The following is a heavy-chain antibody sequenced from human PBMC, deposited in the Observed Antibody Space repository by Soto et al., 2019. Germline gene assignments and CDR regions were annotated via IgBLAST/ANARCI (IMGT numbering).Heavy chain of an antibody. CDR3: ARAGLGSDYGMDA. D-gene: IGHD3-9*01. V-gene: IGHV4-31*03. CDR2: IYYSGSN. Sequence: QVQLQESGPGLVKPSQTLSLTCTVSGGSISSGGYYWSWIRQHPGTGLEWIGFIYYSGSNFYHPCSTSRVTKSADTSNNQFSMKMTSLNAADTAVYYWARAGLGSDYGMDAWGQGTTVTVSS. J-gene: IGHJ6*02. CDR1: GGSISSGGYY.